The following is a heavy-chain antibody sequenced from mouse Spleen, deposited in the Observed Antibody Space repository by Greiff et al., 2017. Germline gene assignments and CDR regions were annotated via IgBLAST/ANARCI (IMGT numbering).Heavy chain of an antibody. CDR3: ARNGYYGDWYFDV. D-gene: IGHD2-3*01. Sequence: VQLQQSGPELVKPGASVKISCKASGYSFTGYYMNWVKQSPEKSLEWIGEINPSTGGTTYNQKFKAKATLTVDKSSSTAYMQLKSLTSEDSAVYYCARNGYYGDWYFDVWGAGTTVTVSS. J-gene: IGHJ1*01. CDR1: GYSFTGYY. V-gene: IGHV1-42*01. CDR2: INPSTGGT.